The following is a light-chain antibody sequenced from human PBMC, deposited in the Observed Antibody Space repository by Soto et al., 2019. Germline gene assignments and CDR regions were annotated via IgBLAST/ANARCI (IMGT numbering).Light chain of an antibody. J-gene: IGKJ2*01. CDR3: QQYGSSPPYT. CDR1: QSVSRSY. Sequence: EIVLTQSPGTLSLSPGERATLSCRASQSVSRSYLAWYQQKPGQAPRLLIYGASSRATGIPDRLSGSGSGTDFTLTISRLEPEDFAVYYCQQYGSSPPYTFGQGTKLEIK. CDR2: GAS. V-gene: IGKV3-20*01.